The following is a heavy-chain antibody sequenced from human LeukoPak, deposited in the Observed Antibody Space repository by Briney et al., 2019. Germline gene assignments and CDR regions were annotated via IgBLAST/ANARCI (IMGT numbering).Heavy chain of an antibody. CDR3: ASDYCSSTSCYVFDY. J-gene: IGHJ4*02. D-gene: IGHD2-2*01. CDR2: IWYDGSNK. V-gene: IGHV3-33*08. Sequence: PGGSLRLSCAASGFTLSDHYVDWVRQAPGKGLEWVAVIWYDGSNKYYADSVKGRFTISRDNSKNTLYLQMNSLRAEDTAVYYCASDYCSSTSCYVFDYWGQGTLVTVSS. CDR1: GFTLSDHY.